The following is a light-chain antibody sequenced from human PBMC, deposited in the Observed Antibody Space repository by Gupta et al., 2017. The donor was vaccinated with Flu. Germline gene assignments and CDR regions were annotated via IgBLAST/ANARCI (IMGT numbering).Light chain of an antibody. V-gene: IGLV6-57*01. Sequence: GSSDRKDEKCGQQRPGSPPRAVIYEDKKTRSGVPERFSGSIDSYSTSAAIPITGRRTEDEADDYCQCSDSGNNRWVFGGGTKLTVL. CDR1: GSSDRKD. CDR2: EDK. CDR3: QCSDSGNNRWV. J-gene: IGLJ3*02.